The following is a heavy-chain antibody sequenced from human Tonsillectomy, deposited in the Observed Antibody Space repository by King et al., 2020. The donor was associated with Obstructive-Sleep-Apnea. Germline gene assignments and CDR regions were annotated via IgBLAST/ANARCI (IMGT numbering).Heavy chain of an antibody. Sequence: VQLVESGDEVKKPGASVKVSCKASGYTFTSYYMHWVRQAPGQGLEWMGIINPSGGSTSYAQKFQGRVTMTRDTSTSTVYMELSSLRSEDTAVYYCARRDCSGGSCYSMDVWGQGTTVTVSS. J-gene: IGHJ6*02. V-gene: IGHV1-46*01. D-gene: IGHD2-15*01. CDR1: GYTFTSYY. CDR3: ARRDCSGGSCYSMDV. CDR2: INPSGGST.